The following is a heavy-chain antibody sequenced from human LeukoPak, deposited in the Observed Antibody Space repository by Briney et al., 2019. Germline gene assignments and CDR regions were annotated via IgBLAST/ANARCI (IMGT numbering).Heavy chain of an antibody. CDR1: GFTFDDYA. CDR3: AKGGDYYYDSSGYYSAFDI. Sequence: GGSLRLSXAASGFTFDDYAMHWVRQAPGKGLEWVSGISWNSGSIGYADSVKGRFTISRDNAKSSLYLQMNSLRAEDMALYYCAKGGDYYYDSSGYYSAFDIWGQGTMVTVSS. CDR2: ISWNSGSI. V-gene: IGHV3-9*03. D-gene: IGHD3-22*01. J-gene: IGHJ3*02.